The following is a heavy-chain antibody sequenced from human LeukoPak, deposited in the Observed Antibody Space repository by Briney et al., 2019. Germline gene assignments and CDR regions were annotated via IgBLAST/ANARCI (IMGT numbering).Heavy chain of an antibody. V-gene: IGHV4-59*01. Sequence: SETLSLTCTVSGGSISSYYWSWIRQPPGKGLEWIGYIYYSGSTKYNPPLKSRVTISVHKSKNQFSLKLSSVTAEDTAVYYCGRGVAPDYWGQGTLVTVSS. CDR1: GGSISSYY. D-gene: IGHD2-15*01. J-gene: IGHJ4*02. CDR2: IYYSGST. CDR3: GRGVAPDY.